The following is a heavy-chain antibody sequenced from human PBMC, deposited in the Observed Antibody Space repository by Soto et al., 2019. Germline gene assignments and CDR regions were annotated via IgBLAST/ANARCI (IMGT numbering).Heavy chain of an antibody. J-gene: IGHJ5*02. CDR1: GFTFSSYW. V-gene: IGHV3-7*03. CDR2: IKQDGSEK. D-gene: IGHD6-19*01. Sequence: EVQLVESGGGLVQPGGSLRLYCAASGFTFSSYWMSWVRQAPGKGLEWVANIKQDGSEKYYVDSVKGRFTISRDNAKNSLYLQMNSLRAEDTAVYYCARPHSSEFNWFDPWGQGTLVTVSS. CDR3: ARPHSSEFNWFDP.